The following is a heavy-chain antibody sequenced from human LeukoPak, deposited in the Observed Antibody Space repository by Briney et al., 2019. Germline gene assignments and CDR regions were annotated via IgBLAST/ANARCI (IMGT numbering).Heavy chain of an antibody. Sequence: GGSLRLSCAASGFTFSSYSMNWVRQAPGKGLEWVSYISSSTIYYADSVKGRFTISRDNAKNSLYLQMNSLRAEDTAVYYCASVDRDYDFWSGSLFDIWGQGTMVTVSS. CDR1: GFTFSSYS. CDR3: ASVDRDYDFWSGSLFDI. D-gene: IGHD3-3*01. J-gene: IGHJ3*02. V-gene: IGHV3-48*01. CDR2: ISSSTI.